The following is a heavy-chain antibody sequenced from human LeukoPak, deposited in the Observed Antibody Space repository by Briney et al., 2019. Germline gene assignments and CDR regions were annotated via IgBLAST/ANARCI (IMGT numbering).Heavy chain of an antibody. CDR2: INPTGGST. J-gene: IGHJ4*02. V-gene: IGHV1-46*01. CDR3: ARTAARRFDY. Sequence: ASVTVSCKASGYTFPSYFMHWVRQAPGQGLEWMGIINPTGGSTTYAQKFQGRVTMTRDTSTSTVYMELRSLRSDDTAVYYCARTAARRFDYWGQGTLVTVSS. CDR1: GYTFPSYF. D-gene: IGHD6-6*01.